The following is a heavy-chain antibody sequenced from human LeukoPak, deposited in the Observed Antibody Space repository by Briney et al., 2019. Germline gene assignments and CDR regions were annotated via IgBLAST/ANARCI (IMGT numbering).Heavy chain of an antibody. Sequence: ASVKVSCKVSGHTLTELSMHWVRQTPGKGLEWMGGFDPGDAETVYAQQFQGRVTMTEDTSTDTAYMELSSLRSEDTAVYYCATELGGDAFDIWGQGTMVTVSS. V-gene: IGHV1-24*01. J-gene: IGHJ3*02. CDR3: ATELGGDAFDI. D-gene: IGHD1-26*01. CDR1: GHTLTELS. CDR2: FDPGDAET.